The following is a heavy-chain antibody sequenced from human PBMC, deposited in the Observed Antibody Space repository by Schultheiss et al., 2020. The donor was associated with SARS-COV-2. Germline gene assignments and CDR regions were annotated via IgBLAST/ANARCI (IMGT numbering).Heavy chain of an antibody. Sequence: SETLSLTCADYGSSFSNYYWNWVRQPPGKGLEWIGEISQTEGTSYNPSLRSRVTISEDTSRNQFSLRVRSVTAADTAVYYCVRGLDRAKLGYWGQGTLVTVSS. CDR2: ISQTEGT. CDR1: GSSFSNYY. J-gene: IGHJ4*02. CDR3: VRGLDRAKLGY. D-gene: IGHD5-18*01. V-gene: IGHV4-34*01.